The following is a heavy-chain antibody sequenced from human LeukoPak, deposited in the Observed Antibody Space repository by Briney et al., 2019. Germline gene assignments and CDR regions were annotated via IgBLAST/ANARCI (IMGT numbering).Heavy chain of an antibody. CDR3: ARAGMAQPFDY. J-gene: IGHJ4*02. V-gene: IGHV4-59*01. CDR2: IYYSGST. Sequence: PSETLSLTCTVSGGSISSYYWSWIRQPPGKGLEWIGYIYYSGSTNYNPSLKSRVTISVDTSKNQFSLKLSSVTAADTAVYYCARAGMAQPFDYWGQGTPVTVSS. D-gene: IGHD1/OR15-1a*01. CDR1: GGSISSYY.